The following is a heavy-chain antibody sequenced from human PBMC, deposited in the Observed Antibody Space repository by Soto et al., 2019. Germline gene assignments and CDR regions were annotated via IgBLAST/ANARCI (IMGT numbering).Heavy chain of an antibody. Sequence: SETLSLTCTVSGGSISSGGYYWSWIRQHPGKGLEWIGYIYYSGSTYYNPSLKSRVTISVDTSKNQFSLKLSSVTAADTAEYYCARDLGYDFWSGYYMDVWGKGTTVTVS. CDR3: ARDLGYDFWSGYYMDV. D-gene: IGHD3-3*01. CDR2: IYYSGST. J-gene: IGHJ6*03. CDR1: GGSISSGGYY. V-gene: IGHV4-31*03.